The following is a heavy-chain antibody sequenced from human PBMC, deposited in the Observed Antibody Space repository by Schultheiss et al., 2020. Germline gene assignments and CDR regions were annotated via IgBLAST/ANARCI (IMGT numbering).Heavy chain of an antibody. Sequence: GESLKISCAASGFTFRSFPLSWFRQAPGRGLEWVSTISGSGGTTYYADSVKGRFTISRDNSKNTLYLQMNSLRAEDTAVYYCARVLSSLGGSCPFDYWVQGTLVTVSS. J-gene: IGHJ4*02. D-gene: IGHD2-15*01. CDR3: ARVLSSLGGSCPFDY. CDR2: ISGSGGTT. CDR1: GFTFRSFP. V-gene: IGHV3-23*01.